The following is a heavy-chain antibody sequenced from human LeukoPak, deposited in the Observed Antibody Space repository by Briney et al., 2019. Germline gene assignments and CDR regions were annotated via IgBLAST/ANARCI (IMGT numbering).Heavy chain of an antibody. D-gene: IGHD4-23*01. CDR1: GGTFSSYA. J-gene: IGHJ4*02. Sequence: GASVKVSCKASGGTFSSYAISWVRQAPGQGLDWMGGIIPIFGTANYAQKFQGRVTMTRDMSTSTVYMELSSLRSEDTAVYYCARGLRWYELVAFDYWGQGTLVTVSS. CDR3: ARGLRWYELVAFDY. V-gene: IGHV1-69*05. CDR2: IIPIFGTA.